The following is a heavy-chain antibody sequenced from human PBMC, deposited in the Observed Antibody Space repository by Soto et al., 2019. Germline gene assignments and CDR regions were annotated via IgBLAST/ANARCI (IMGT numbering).Heavy chain of an antibody. CDR3: ARGRGGYSSGWYAAPFGV. D-gene: IGHD6-19*01. J-gene: IGHJ6*02. Sequence: PSETLSLTCTVSGGSISSSSYYWGWIRQPPGKGLEWIGSIYYSGSTYYNPSLKSRVTISVDTSKNQFSLKLSSVTAADTAVYYCARGRGGYSSGWYAAPFGVWGQGTTVTVSS. CDR2: IYYSGST. CDR1: GGSISSSSYY. V-gene: IGHV4-39*01.